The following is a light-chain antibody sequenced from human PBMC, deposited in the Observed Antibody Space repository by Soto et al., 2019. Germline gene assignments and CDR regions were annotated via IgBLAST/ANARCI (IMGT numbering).Light chain of an antibody. CDR2: GAS. V-gene: IGKV3-20*01. Sequence: EIVLTQSPGTLSLSPGERATLSCRASQSVSSSYLAWYQQKPGQAPRLLIYGASSRATGIPDRFSGSGSGTDFTLTISRREPEDFAVYYCQQYGSSGATVGQGARLEIK. CDR1: QSVSSSY. CDR3: QQYGSSGAT. J-gene: IGKJ5*01.